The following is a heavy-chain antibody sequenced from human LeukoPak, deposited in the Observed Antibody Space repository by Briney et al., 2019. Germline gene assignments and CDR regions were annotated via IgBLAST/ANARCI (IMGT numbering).Heavy chain of an antibody. J-gene: IGHJ3*02. V-gene: IGHV3-74*01. CDR2: INGYGTTT. CDR3: ASLLLWFGELLNPHDAFDI. Sequence: QAGGSLRLSCAASGFTFETYWMHWVRQAPGKGLVWVSCINGYGTTTNYADSVKGRFTISRDNAKNTLYLQMNSLRAEDTAVYYCASLLLWFGELLNPHDAFDIWGQGTMVTVSS. D-gene: IGHD3-10*01. CDR1: GFTFETYW.